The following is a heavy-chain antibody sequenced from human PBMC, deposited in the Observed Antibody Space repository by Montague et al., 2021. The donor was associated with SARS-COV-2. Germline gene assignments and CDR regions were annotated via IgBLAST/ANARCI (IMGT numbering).Heavy chain of an antibody. CDR2: VDISDCT. D-gene: IGHD3-10*01. CDR1: GDSARTNY. Sequence: SETLSLTCTVSGDSARTNYWTWIRQPPGKGFEWIGYVDISDCTNYNASLMSRVTISVDTSKKQFSLKLNSVSAADTAVYYCVTGEGNYGWRYYFDYWGRGTLVTVSS. V-gene: IGHV4-59*02. J-gene: IGHJ4*02. CDR3: VTGEGNYGWRYYFDY.